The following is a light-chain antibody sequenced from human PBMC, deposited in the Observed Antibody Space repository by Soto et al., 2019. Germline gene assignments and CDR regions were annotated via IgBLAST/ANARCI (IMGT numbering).Light chain of an antibody. J-gene: IGLJ3*02. CDR2: EGS. CDR1: SSDVGSYNL. CDR3: CSYAGSSTLWLWV. V-gene: IGLV2-23*01. Sequence: QSALTQPASVSGSPGQSITISCTGTSSDVGSYNLVSWYQQHPGKAPKLMIYEGSKRPSGVSNRFSGSKSGNTASLTISGLQAEDEADYYCCSYAGSSTLWLWVFGGGTKLTVL.